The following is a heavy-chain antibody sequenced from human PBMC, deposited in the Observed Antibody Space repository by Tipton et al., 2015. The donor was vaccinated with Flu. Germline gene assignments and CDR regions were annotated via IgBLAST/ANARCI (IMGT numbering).Heavy chain of an antibody. CDR2: ISYDGSNK. V-gene: IGHV3-30-3*01. Sequence: SLRLSCAASGFTFSSYAMHWVRQAPGKGLEWVAVISYDGSNKYYADSVKGRFTISRDNSKNTLYLQMNSLRAEDTAVYYCARDLGSGTFAPDYWGQGTLVTVSS. CDR3: ARDLGSGTFAPDY. CDR1: GFTFSSYA. J-gene: IGHJ4*02. D-gene: IGHD3-10*01.